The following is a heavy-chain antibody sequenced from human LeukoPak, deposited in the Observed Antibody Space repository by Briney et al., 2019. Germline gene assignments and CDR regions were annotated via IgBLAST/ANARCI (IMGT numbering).Heavy chain of an antibody. J-gene: IGHJ6*03. CDR2: IWYDGSNK. Sequence: GGSLRLSCAASGLTFSSYGVHWVRQTPGKGLEWVAVIWYDGSNKYYADSVKGRFTISRDNSKNTLYLQMNSLRAEDTAVYYCAKGYEGEYQLLRVASPYYMDVWGKGTTVTVSS. CDR1: GLTFSSYG. D-gene: IGHD2-2*01. CDR3: AKGYEGEYQLLRVASPYYMDV. V-gene: IGHV3-33*06.